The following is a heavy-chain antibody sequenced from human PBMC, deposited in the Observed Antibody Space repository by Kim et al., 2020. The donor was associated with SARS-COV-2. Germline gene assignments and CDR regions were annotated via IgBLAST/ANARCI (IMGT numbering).Heavy chain of an antibody. V-gene: IGHV1-24*01. Sequence: ASVKVSCKVSGYTLTELSMHWVRQAPGKGLEWMGGFDPEDGETIHAQKFQGRVTMTEDTSTDTAYMELSSLRSEDTAVYYCATGFSRIRAAAGTPPHWFDPWGQGTLVTVSS. J-gene: IGHJ5*02. CDR2: FDPEDGET. CDR1: GYTLTELS. D-gene: IGHD6-13*01. CDR3: ATGFSRIRAAAGTPPHWFDP.